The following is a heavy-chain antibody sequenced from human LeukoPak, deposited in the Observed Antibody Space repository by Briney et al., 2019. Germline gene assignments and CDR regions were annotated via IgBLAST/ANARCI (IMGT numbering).Heavy chain of an antibody. CDR3: ARDCGSPGCDY. J-gene: IGHJ4*02. CDR2: ISNDGSTT. Sequence: PGGSLRLSCAASGFTFSDYWMHWVRQAPGKGLVWVSRISNDGSTTTYADSVRGRFTISRDNAKNTLYLQMNSLRAEDTAVYYCARDCGSPGCDYWGQGTLVTVSS. D-gene: IGHD6-19*01. CDR1: GFTFSDYW. V-gene: IGHV3-74*01.